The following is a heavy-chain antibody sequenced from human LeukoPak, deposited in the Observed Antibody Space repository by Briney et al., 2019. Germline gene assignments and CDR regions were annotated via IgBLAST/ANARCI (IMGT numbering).Heavy chain of an antibody. D-gene: IGHD1-1*01. CDR2: IYSGGIT. Sequence: GASLRLSCAASGFTVSSNYMSSVRQAPGKGLEWVSVIYSGGITYYADSVKGRFTISRDNSKNTLYIQMNSLRAEDKAVYYCALQRPLKGVWGQGTTVTVSS. CDR3: ALQRPLKGV. V-gene: IGHV3-66*04. J-gene: IGHJ6*02. CDR1: GFTVSSNY.